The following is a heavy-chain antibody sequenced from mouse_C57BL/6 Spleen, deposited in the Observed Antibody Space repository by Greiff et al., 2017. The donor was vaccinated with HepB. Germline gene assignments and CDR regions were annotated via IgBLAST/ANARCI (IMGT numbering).Heavy chain of an antibody. D-gene: IGHD2-1*01. Sequence: QVQLKESGAELVKPGASVKISCKASGYAFSSYWINWVKQRPGKGLEWIGQIYPGDGDTNYNGKFKGKATLTADKSSSTAYIQLSSLTSEDSAVYFCARDGNYSFAYWGQGTLVTVSA. CDR1: GYAFSSYW. CDR3: ARDGNYSFAY. CDR2: IYPGDGDT. J-gene: IGHJ3*01. V-gene: IGHV1-80*01.